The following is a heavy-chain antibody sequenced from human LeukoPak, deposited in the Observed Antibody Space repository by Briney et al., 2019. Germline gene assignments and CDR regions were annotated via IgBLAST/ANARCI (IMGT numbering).Heavy chain of an antibody. V-gene: IGHV3-30*02. Sequence: GGSLRLSCAPSGLSFSTGGMHWVRQAPGKGLEWVAFIRYDGGDKYYADSVKDRFTISRDNSKNTLYLQVNSLRAEGTAVYYCTKDWSSGSFNRAFDYWGQGTLVTVSS. D-gene: IGHD1-26*01. CDR3: TKDWSSGSFNRAFDY. CDR2: IRYDGGDK. CDR1: GLSFSTGG. J-gene: IGHJ4*02.